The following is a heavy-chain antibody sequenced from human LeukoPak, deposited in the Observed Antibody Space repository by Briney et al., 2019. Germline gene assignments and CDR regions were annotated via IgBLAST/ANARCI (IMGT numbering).Heavy chain of an antibody. Sequence: PSETLSLTCTVSGGSISSTSYYWGWIRQPPGKGLEWLGSVFHSENTYYDPSLRSRVTISIDTSKNHFSLKLTSVTAADTAVYYCARHFLSQNKYFDYWGQGTLVTVSS. J-gene: IGHJ4*02. CDR1: GGSISSTSYY. V-gene: IGHV4-39*01. D-gene: IGHD2/OR15-2a*01. CDR3: ARHFLSQNKYFDY. CDR2: VFHSENT.